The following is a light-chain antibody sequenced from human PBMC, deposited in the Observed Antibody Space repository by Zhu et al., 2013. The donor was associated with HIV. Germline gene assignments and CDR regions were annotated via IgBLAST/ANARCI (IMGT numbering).Light chain of an antibody. V-gene: IGKV3-11*01. CDR1: QSVSGF. J-gene: IGKJ4*01. CDR3: QQRSSWLT. Sequence: EIVLTQSPATLSLSPGERATLSCRASQSVSGFLAWYQQKPGQAPRLLMYDVSNRATGIPVRFSGSGSGTDFTLTISSLESVDFAVYYCQQRSSWLTFGGGTKVEIK. CDR2: DVS.